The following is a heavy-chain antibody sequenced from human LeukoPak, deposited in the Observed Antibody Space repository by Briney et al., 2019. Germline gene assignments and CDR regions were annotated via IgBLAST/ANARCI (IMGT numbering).Heavy chain of an antibody. Sequence: PGGSLRLSCAASGFTFSNYAMSWVRQAPGKGLEWVSVIYSGGSTYYADSVKGRFTISRDNSKNTLYLQMNSLRAEDTAVYYCARMMAAAGRDYWGQGTLVTVSS. CDR3: ARMMAAAGRDY. CDR2: IYSGGST. D-gene: IGHD6-13*01. J-gene: IGHJ4*02. V-gene: IGHV3-66*01. CDR1: GFTFSNYA.